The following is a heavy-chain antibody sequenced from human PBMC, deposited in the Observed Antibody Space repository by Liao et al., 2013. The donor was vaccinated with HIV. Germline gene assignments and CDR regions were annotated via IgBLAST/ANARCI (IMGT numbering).Heavy chain of an antibody. D-gene: IGHD4-23*01. V-gene: IGHV4-28*03. CDR1: GYYVNSVNW. J-gene: IGHJ4*02. CDR3: ARGGGGKGFDS. Sequence: QVQLRESGPGLVKPSDTLSLTCAVSGYYVNSVNWWGWIRQPPGKGLEWIGHVYYSGSTNYNSSLKSRVTISADTSKNQFSLKVTYVTAADTAVYYCARGGGGKGFDSWGQGILVTVSS. CDR2: VYYSGST.